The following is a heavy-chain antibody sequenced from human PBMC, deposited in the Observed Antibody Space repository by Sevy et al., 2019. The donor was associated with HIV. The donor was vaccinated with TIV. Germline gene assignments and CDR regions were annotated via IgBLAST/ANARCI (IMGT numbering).Heavy chain of an antibody. CDR3: GSPDRGNYYGMDV. V-gene: IGHV3-30*04. CDR2: MSYDGSNK. Sequence: GESLKISCAASGFTFSIYVMHWVRQAPGKGLEWVAVMSYDGSNKDYADSVRGRFTISRDNSKNTLYLQMNSLRGEDTAVYYCGSPDRGNYYGMDVWGQGTTVTVSS. J-gene: IGHJ6*02. CDR1: GFTFSIYV.